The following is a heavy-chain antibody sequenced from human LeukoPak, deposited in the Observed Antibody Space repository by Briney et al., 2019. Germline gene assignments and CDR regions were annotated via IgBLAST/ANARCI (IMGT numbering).Heavy chain of an antibody. Sequence: GGSLRLSCAASEFTFSSYSMNWVRQAPGKGLEWVSTISGGGGSTYYADSVKGRFTISRDNSKNTLYLQVNSLRAEDTAVYYCAKGGKWDVTPFDYWGQGTLVTVSS. D-gene: IGHD1-26*01. J-gene: IGHJ4*02. CDR3: AKGGKWDVTPFDY. CDR1: EFTFSSYS. CDR2: ISGGGGST. V-gene: IGHV3-23*01.